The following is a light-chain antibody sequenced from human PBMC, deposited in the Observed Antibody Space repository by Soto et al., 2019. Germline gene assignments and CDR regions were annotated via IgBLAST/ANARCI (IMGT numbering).Light chain of an antibody. Sequence: IKMTQYPSSLSASVGDRVTITCQASQDINNNLNWYQQSPGKAPNLLIYAASSLETGVPSRFTGSGSGTDFTFTISSLQPDDVATYYCQQYDALPPTFGPGTKLDVK. J-gene: IGKJ3*01. V-gene: IGKV1-33*01. CDR3: QQYDALPPT. CDR2: AAS. CDR1: QDINNN.